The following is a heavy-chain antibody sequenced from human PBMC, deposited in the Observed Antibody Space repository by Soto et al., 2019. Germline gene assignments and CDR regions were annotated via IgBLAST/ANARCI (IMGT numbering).Heavy chain of an antibody. Sequence: SETLSLTCTVSGGSIRSGDSYWSWIRQPPGKGLEWIGYIYYSGSTYYNPSLKSRVTISLDTSKNQFPLNLSSVTAADTAVYYCARTHYSDRSGTDYWGQGTLVTVSS. V-gene: IGHV4-30-4*01. CDR3: ARTHYSDRSGTDY. D-gene: IGHD3-22*01. J-gene: IGHJ4*02. CDR2: IYYSGST. CDR1: GGSIRSGDSY.